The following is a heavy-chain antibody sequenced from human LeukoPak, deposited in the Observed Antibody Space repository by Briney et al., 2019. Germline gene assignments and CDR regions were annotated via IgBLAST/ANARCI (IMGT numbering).Heavy chain of an antibody. V-gene: IGHV1-18*01. D-gene: IGHD2-2*01. CDR1: GYTFTSYG. J-gene: IGHJ3*02. CDR2: ISAYNGNT. Sequence: GASVKVSCTASGYTFTSYGISWVRQAPGQGLEWMGWISAYNGNTNYAQKLQGRVTMTTDTSTSTAYVELRSLRSDDTAVYYCARVPYMYCSSTSCSGAFDIWGQGTMVTVSS. CDR3: ARVPYMYCSSTSCSGAFDI.